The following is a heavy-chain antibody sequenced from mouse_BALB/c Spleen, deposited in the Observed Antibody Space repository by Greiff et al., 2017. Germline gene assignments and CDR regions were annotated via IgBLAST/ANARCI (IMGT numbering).Heavy chain of an antibody. CDR1: GYSITSDYA. D-gene: IGHD2-1*01. J-gene: IGHJ4*01. CDR3: ARMVTTLRFYAMDY. CDR2: ISYSGST. Sequence: VQLKESGPGLVKPSQSLSLTCTVTGYSITSDYAWNWIRQFPGNKLEWMGYISYSGSTSYNPSLKSRISITRDTSKNQFFLQLNSVTTEDTATYYCARMVTTLRFYAMDYWGQGTSVTVSS. V-gene: IGHV3-2*02.